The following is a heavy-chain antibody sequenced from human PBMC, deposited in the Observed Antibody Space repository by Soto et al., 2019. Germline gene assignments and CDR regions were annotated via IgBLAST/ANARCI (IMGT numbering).Heavy chain of an antibody. V-gene: IGHV4-59*01. CDR1: GGSISSYF. CDR3: ARDLASVPRAFDS. CDR2: VYYTGTT. D-gene: IGHD6-13*01. Sequence: ETLSLTCTVSGGSISSYFYIWVRQPPGKGLEWIGSVYYTGTTDYNPSLKSRVTISVDTSKTQFSLNLRSVTAADTAVYYCARDLASVPRAFDSWGRGTLVAVSS. J-gene: IGHJ4*02.